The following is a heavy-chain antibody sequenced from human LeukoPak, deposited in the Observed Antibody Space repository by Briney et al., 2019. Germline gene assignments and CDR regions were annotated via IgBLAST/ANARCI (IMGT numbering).Heavy chain of an antibody. V-gene: IGHV4-39*01. J-gene: IGHJ4*02. D-gene: IGHD3-3*01. CDR3: ARTYYDFWSGYRPDY. CDR1: SGSISSSSYY. Sequence: ASETLSLTCTVSSGSISSSSYYWGWIRQPPGKGLEWIGSIYYSGSTYYNPSLKSRVTISVDTSKNQFSLKLSSVTAADTAVYYCARTYYDFWSGYRPDYWGQGTLVTVSS. CDR2: IYYSGST.